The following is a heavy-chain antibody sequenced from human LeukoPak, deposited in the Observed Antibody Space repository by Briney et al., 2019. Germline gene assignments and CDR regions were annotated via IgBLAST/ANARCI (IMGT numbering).Heavy chain of an antibody. CDR1: EYSFTTYW. D-gene: IGHD6-13*01. Sequence: GESLKISCKRSEYSFTTYWINWVRQMPGKGLEWMGRIDLRDSYTNYSPSFQGHVTISADKSISTAYLQWSSLKASDTAMYYCAKVGISDSMDVWGQGTTVTVSS. J-gene: IGHJ6*02. CDR2: IDLRDSYT. V-gene: IGHV5-10-1*01. CDR3: AKVGISDSMDV.